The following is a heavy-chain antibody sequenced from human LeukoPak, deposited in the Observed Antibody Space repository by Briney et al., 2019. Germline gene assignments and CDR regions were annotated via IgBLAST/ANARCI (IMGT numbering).Heavy chain of an antibody. Sequence: PSETLSLTCAVYGGSFSGYYWSWIRQPPGKGLEWIGEINHSGSTNYNPSLKSRVTISVDMSKNQFSLKLSSVTAADTAVYYCARGDTAMEGYFDYWGQGTLVTVSS. CDR1: GGSFSGYY. V-gene: IGHV4-34*01. CDR3: ARGDTAMEGYFDY. CDR2: INHSGST. J-gene: IGHJ4*02. D-gene: IGHD5-18*01.